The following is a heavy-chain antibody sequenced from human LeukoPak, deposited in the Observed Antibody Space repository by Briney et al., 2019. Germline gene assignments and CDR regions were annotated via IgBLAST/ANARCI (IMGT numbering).Heavy chain of an antibody. Sequence: QPGGSLRLSCAASGFTFSSYGMHWVRQAPGKGLEWVAFIRYDGSNKYYADSVKGRFTISRDNAKNSLYLQMNSLRAEDTAVYYCARDPLSSSSFDLWGQGTLVTVSS. V-gene: IGHV3-30*02. CDR1: GFTFSSYG. J-gene: IGHJ4*02. CDR2: IRYDGSNK. D-gene: IGHD6-13*01. CDR3: ARDPLSSSSFDL.